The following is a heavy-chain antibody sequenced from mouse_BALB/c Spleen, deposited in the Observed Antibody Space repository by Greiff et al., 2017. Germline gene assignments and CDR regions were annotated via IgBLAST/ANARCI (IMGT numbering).Heavy chain of an antibody. J-gene: IGHJ4*01. CDR1: GYTFTSYW. Sequence: VHLVESGAELAKPGASVKMSCKASGYTFTSYWMHWVKQRPGQGLEWIGYINPSTGYTEYNQKFKDKATLTADKSSSTAYMQLSSLTSEDSAVYYCARGPMITTGYYAMDYWGQGTSVTVSS. CDR3: ARGPMITTGYYAMDY. D-gene: IGHD2-4*01. V-gene: IGHV1-7*01. CDR2: INPSTGYT.